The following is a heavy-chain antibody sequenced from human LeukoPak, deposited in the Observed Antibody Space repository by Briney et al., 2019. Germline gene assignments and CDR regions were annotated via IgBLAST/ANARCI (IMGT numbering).Heavy chain of an antibody. CDR2: MNPNSGNT. J-gene: IGHJ4*02. Sequence: ASVKVSCKASGYTFTSYYMHWVRQATGQGLEWMGWMNPNSGNTGYAQKFQGRVTMTRNTSISTAYMELSSLRSEDTAVYYCARGSVVPAASTFDYWGQGTLVTVSS. V-gene: IGHV1-8*02. CDR3: ARGSVVPAASTFDY. D-gene: IGHD2-2*01. CDR1: GYTFTSYY.